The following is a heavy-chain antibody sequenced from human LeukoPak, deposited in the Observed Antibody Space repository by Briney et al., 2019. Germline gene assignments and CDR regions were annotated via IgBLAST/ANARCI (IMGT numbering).Heavy chain of an antibody. CDR1: GGTFSSYA. CDR2: TIPILGIA. D-gene: IGHD2-2*01. V-gene: IGHV1-69*04. CDR3: AREDCSTTRCYASYY. Sequence: GSSVKVSCKASGGTFSSYAISWVRQAPGQGLEWMRRTIPILGIANYAQKFQGRVTITADKSTSTAYMELSSLRSEDTAVYYCAREDCSTTRCYASYYWGQGTLVTVSS. J-gene: IGHJ4*02.